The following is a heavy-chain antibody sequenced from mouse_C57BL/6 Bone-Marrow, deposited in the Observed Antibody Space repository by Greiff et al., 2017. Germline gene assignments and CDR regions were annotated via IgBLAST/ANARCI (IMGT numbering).Heavy chain of an antibody. Sequence: QVQLQQPGAELVMPGASVKLSCKASGYTFTSYWMHWVKQRPGPGLEWIGEIDPSDSYTNYNQKFKGKSTLTVDKSSSTAYMQLSSLTSEDSAVYYCARPDYDYDRGYYYAMDYWGQGTSVTVSS. V-gene: IGHV1-69*01. J-gene: IGHJ4*01. CDR3: ARPDYDYDRGYYYAMDY. D-gene: IGHD2-4*01. CDR2: IDPSDSYT. CDR1: GYTFTSYW.